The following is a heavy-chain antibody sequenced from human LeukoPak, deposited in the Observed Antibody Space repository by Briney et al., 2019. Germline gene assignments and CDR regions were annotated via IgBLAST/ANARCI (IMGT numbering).Heavy chain of an antibody. Sequence: GGSLRLSCAASGFTFSSYSMNWVRQAPGKGLEWVSSISSTGNYIKYADSLEGRFTISRDNAKNSLYLQMNSLRAEDTAVYFCARVGCSGGGCSSRGDNYYGMDVWGQGTTVIVSS. CDR1: GFTFSSYS. CDR3: ARVGCSGGGCSSRGDNYYGMDV. J-gene: IGHJ6*02. CDR2: ISSTGNYI. D-gene: IGHD2-15*01. V-gene: IGHV3-21*01.